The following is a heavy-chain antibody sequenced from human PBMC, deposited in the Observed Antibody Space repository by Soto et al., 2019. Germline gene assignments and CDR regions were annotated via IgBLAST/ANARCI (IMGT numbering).Heavy chain of an antibody. CDR3: ARGAADTAMVDS. CDR2: IFYSGST. D-gene: IGHD5-18*01. J-gene: IGHJ4*02. V-gene: IGHV4-59*01. CDR1: GGSILSYY. Sequence: PSETLSLPCRVSGGSILSYYWTWSRQPPGKGLEWLGYIFYSGSTFYNPSLKSRVTISIHTSKSQFSLQLTSVTAADTAVYYCARGAADTAMVDSWGQGTLVTVSS.